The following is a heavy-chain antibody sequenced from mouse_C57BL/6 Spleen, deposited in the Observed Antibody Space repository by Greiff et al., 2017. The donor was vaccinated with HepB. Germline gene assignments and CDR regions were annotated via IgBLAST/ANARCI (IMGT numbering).Heavy chain of an antibody. CDR1: GYTFTDYN. D-gene: IGHD2-1*01. CDR2: INPNNGGT. CDR3: ARPVYYGNHWYFDV. V-gene: IGHV1-18*01. J-gene: IGHJ1*03. Sequence: VQLQQSGPELVKPGASVKIPCKASGYTFTDYNMDWVKQSHGKSLEWIGDINPNNGGTIYNQKFKGKATLTVDKSSSTAYMELHSLTSEDTAVYYFARPVYYGNHWYFDVWGTGTTVTVSA.